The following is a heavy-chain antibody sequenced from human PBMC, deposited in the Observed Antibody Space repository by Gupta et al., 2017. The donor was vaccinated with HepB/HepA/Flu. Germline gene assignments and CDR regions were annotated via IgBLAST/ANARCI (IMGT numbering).Heavy chain of an antibody. CDR2: INPSGGST. CDR3: ARDCPVRILIEDTAPWVWWLPFSYYYYMDV. Sequence: QVQLVQSGAEVKKPGASVTVSCKASGYTFTSSYMHWVRQAPGHGLEWMGIINPSGGSTSYAQKFQGRVTMTRDTSTSTVYMELSSLRSEDTAVYYCARDCPVRILIEDTAPWVWWLPFSYYYYMDVWGKGTTVTVSS. J-gene: IGHJ6*03. D-gene: IGHD5-12*01. CDR1: GYTFTSSY. V-gene: IGHV1-46*01.